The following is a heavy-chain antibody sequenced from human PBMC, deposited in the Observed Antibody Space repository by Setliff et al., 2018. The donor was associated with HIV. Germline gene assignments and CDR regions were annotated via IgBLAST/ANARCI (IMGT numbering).Heavy chain of an antibody. Sequence: TGGSLRLSCAASGFTFSSYWMSWVRQAPGKGLEWVANIKQDGSEKYYVDSVKGRFTIPRDNAKNSMSLQMDSLRAEDTAVYYCARTITRIPWGYYYYYMDVWGKGATVTESS. J-gene: IGHJ6*03. V-gene: IGHV3-7*01. D-gene: IGHD3-22*01. CDR2: IKQDGSEK. CDR1: GFTFSSYW. CDR3: ARTITRIPWGYYYYYMDV.